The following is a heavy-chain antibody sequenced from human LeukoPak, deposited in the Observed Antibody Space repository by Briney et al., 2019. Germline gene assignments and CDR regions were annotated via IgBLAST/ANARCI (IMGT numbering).Heavy chain of an antibody. J-gene: IGHJ3*02. CDR3: AKDLSVAAGEDAFDI. CDR2: ISSSSSYI. D-gene: IGHD6-13*01. Sequence: GSLRLSCAASGFTFSSYSMNWVRQAPGKGLEWVSSISSSSSYIYYADSVKGRFTISRDNAKNSLYLQMNSLRAEDTAVYYCAKDLSVAAGEDAFDIWGQGTMVTVSS. CDR1: GFTFSSYS. V-gene: IGHV3-21*04.